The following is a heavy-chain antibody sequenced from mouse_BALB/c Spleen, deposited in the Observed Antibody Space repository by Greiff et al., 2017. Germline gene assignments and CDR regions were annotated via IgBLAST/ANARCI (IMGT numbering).Heavy chain of an antibody. V-gene: IGHV3-5*02. CDR1: GISITTGNYR. Sequence: DVKLQESGPGLVKPSQTVSLTCTVTGISITTGNYRWSWIRQFPGHKLEWIGYIYYSGTITYNQSLTSRTTKTRDTSKNQFILAMNSLTAEYTATNYCAQDRYGFDYWGQGTALTVSS. CDR2: IYYSGTI. D-gene: IGHD2-14*01. J-gene: IGHJ2*01. CDR3: AQDRYGFDY.